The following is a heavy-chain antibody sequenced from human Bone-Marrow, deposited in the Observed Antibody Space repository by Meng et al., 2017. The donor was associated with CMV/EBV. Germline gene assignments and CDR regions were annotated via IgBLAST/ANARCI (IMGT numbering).Heavy chain of an antibody. D-gene: IGHD3-9*01. V-gene: IGHV4-34*01. CDR3: ARNYDILTGLDHWFDP. Sequence: SETLSLTCAVYGGSFSSYYWSWIRQSPGKGLEWIGEINHSGSTNYNPSLKSRATISVETSKNQFSLKLSSVTAADTAVYYCARNYDILTGLDHWFDPWGQGTLVTVSS. CDR1: GGSFSSYY. CDR2: INHSGST. J-gene: IGHJ5*02.